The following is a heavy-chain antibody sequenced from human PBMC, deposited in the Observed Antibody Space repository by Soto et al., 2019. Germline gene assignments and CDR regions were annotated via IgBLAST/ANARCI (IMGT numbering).Heavy chain of an antibody. Sequence: QVQLVQSGAEVKRPGSSVKVSCKASGGTFSSFAFSWVRQAPGQGLEWMGGIIPIFGITHYAQKFQGRVTITADESTSTAYMELSSLRSEDTAVYYCAGGDFWSGYRTSKWVDPWGQGTLVTVSS. CDR3: AGGDFWSGYRTSKWVDP. CDR2: IIPIFGIT. CDR1: GGTFSSFA. V-gene: IGHV1-69*01. D-gene: IGHD3-3*01. J-gene: IGHJ5*02.